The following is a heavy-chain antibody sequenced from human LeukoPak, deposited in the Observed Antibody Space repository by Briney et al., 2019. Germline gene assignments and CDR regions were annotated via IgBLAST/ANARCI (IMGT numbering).Heavy chain of an antibody. Sequence: SETLSLTCTVSGGSISISNYYWGWIRQPPGKGLEWIGYIYYSGSTNYNPSLKSRVTISVDTSKNQFSLKLSSVTAADTAVYYCARARYSSGWFREYYYYYMDVWGKGTTVTISS. J-gene: IGHJ6*03. D-gene: IGHD6-19*01. CDR3: ARARYSSGWFREYYYYYMDV. V-gene: IGHV4-61*05. CDR2: IYYSGST. CDR1: GGSISISNYY.